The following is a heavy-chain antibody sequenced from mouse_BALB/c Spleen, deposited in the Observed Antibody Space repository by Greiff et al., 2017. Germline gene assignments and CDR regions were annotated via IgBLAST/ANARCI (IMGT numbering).Heavy chain of an antibody. J-gene: IGHJ4*01. CDR1: GFTFSSFG. Sequence: EVKLVESGGGLVQPGGSRKLSCAASGFTFSSFGMHWVRQAPEKGLEWVAYISSGSSTIYYADTVKGRFTISRDNPKNTLFLQMTSLRSEDTAMYYCASNYHYWGQGTSVTVSS. D-gene: IGHD2-1*01. CDR3: ASNYHY. V-gene: IGHV5-17*02. CDR2: ISSGSSTI.